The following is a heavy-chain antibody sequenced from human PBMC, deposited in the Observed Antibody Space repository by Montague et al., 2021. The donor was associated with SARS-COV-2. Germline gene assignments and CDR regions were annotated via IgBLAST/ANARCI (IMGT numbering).Heavy chain of an antibody. CDR1: GSSVRSYF. D-gene: IGHD4-17*01. CDR3: ARENTVTTFGGPYYIDS. J-gene: IGHJ4*02. V-gene: IGHV4-59*02. Sequence: SETPSLTCIVSGSSVRSYFWSWIRQPPGKGLEWIGNIYDSGSTNYNPSLKSRVTISVDTSKNQFSLKLSAVTAADTAVYYCARENTVTTFGGPYYIDSWGQGTLVTVSA. CDR2: IYDSGST.